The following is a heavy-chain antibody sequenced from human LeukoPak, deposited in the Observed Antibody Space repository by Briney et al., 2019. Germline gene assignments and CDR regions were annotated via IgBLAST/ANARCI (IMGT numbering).Heavy chain of an antibody. CDR1: GFIFDDYT. CDR2: ISGNSGST. CDR3: ARVGLSSPGPGFDY. D-gene: IGHD2/OR15-2a*01. V-gene: IGHV3-9*01. Sequence: PGGSLRLSCAASGFIFDDYTMHWVRQAPGKGLEWVSGISGNSGSTGYADAVKGRFTMSRDNAKNSLYLQMKSLRPEDTALYYCARVGLSSPGPGFDYWGQGTLVTVSS. J-gene: IGHJ4*02.